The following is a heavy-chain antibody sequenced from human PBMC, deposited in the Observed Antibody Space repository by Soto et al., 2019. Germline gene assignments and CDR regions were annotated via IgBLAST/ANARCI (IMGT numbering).Heavy chain of an antibody. V-gene: IGHV1-18*04. CDR3: ARDSVSIVGAGVYNWFDP. D-gene: IGHD1-26*01. Sequence: WASVKVSCKASGYTFTSYGISWVRQAPGQGLEWMGWISAYNGNTNYAQKLQGRVTMTTDTSTSTAYMELRSLRSDDTAVYYCARDSVSIVGAGVYNWFDPWGQGTLVTVSS. J-gene: IGHJ5*02. CDR2: ISAYNGNT. CDR1: GYTFTSYG.